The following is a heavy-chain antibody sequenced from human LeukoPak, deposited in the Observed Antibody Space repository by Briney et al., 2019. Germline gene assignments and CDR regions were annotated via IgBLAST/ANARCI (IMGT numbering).Heavy chain of an antibody. D-gene: IGHD6-19*01. CDR1: GYTFTSYA. Sequence: ASVKVSCKASGYTFTSYAMHWERQAPGQRLEWMGWINAGNGNTKYSQKFQGRVTITRDTSASTAYMELSSLRSEDTAVYYCAREPPLAGRQFDYWGQGTLVTVSS. CDR3: AREPPLAGRQFDY. J-gene: IGHJ4*02. CDR2: INAGNGNT. V-gene: IGHV1-3*01.